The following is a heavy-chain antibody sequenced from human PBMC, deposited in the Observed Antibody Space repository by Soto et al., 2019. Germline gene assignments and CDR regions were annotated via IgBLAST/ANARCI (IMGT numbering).Heavy chain of an antibody. CDR1: GFTVSNTY. CDR2: IYGGGYT. J-gene: IGHJ2*01. CDR3: ARGGSSGTYYAHWNFDL. D-gene: IGHD3-10*01. V-gene: IGHV3-66*01. Sequence: EGQLVESGGGLVQPGGSLRLSCAASGFTVSNTYMSWVRQAPGKGLEWVSIIYGGGYTYHADSVKGRFSSSRDNYKKTLYLKMNSLRVEDTAVYYCARGGSSGTYYAHWNFDLWGRGTLVTVSS.